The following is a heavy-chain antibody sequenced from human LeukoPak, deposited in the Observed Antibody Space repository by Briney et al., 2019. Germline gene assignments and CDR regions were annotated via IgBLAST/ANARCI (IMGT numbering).Heavy chain of an antibody. D-gene: IGHD1-26*01. V-gene: IGHV1-69*05. CDR3: ARDGVGATVGY. J-gene: IGHJ4*02. CDR2: IIPIFGTA. Sequence: SVKVSCKASGGTFSTYAISWVRQAPGQGLEWMGGIIPIFGTANYAQKLQGRVTMTTDTSTSTAYMELRSLRSDDTAVYYCARDGVGATVGYWGQGTLVTVSS. CDR1: GGTFSTYA.